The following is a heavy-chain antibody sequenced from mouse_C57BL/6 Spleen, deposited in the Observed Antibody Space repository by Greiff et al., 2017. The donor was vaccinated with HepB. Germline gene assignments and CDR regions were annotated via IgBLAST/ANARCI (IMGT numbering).Heavy chain of an antibody. Sequence: SGPELVKPGASVKIPCKASGYTFTDYNMDWVKQSHGKSLEWIGDINPNNGGTIYNQKFKGKATLTVDKSSSTAYMELRSLTSEDTAVYYCARGDSNYAYAMDYWGQGTSVTVSS. CDR1: GYTFTDYN. J-gene: IGHJ4*01. V-gene: IGHV1-18*01. D-gene: IGHD2-5*01. CDR2: INPNNGGT. CDR3: ARGDSNYAYAMDY.